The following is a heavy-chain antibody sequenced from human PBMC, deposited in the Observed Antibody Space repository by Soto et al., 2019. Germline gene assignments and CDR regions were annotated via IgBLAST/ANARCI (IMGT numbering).Heavy chain of an antibody. CDR1: GFTFSGSS. CDR2: IRNKANSYAT. D-gene: IGHD2-2*01. CDR3: TRPFYANTPGHYVMDV. V-gene: IGHV3-73*01. Sequence: EVQLVESGGGLVQPGGSLKVSCAASGFTFSGSSVHWVRQASGKGLEWVGRIRNKANSYATAYAASVKGRFTISRDDLKNTVYLKMNSLKTEDTAMYYCTRPFYANTPGHYVMDVWGQGTTVTVSS. J-gene: IGHJ6*02.